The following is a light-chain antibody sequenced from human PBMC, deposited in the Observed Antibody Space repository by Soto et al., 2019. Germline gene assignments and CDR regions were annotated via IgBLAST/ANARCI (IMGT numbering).Light chain of an antibody. J-gene: IGLJ1*01. CDR2: EVS. V-gene: IGLV2-14*01. CDR3: SSYTSSSTYV. CDR1: SSDFGGYNY. Sequence: QSALTQPASVSGSPGQSITISCTGTSSDFGGYNYVSWYQQHPGKAPKLMIYEVSNRPSGVSNRCSGSKSGNTASLTISGLQAEDEADYYCSSYTSSSTYVFGTGTKLTVL.